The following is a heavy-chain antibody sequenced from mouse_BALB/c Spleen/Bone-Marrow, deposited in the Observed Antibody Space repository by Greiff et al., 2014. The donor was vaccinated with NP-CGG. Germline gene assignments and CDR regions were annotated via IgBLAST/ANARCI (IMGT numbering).Heavy chain of an antibody. J-gene: IGHJ4*01. D-gene: IGHD2-10*02. Sequence: VMLVESGPGLVAPSQSLSITCTVSGFSLTSYGVHWVRQPPGKGLEWLVVVWSDGNPTYNSALKSRLSISKDNSKSPGFLKMNSLQTDGTAMYYCARNTYGNYAMDYWGQGTSVTVSS. CDR3: ARNTYGNYAMDY. V-gene: IGHV2-6*02. CDR1: GFSLTSYG. CDR2: VWSDGNP.